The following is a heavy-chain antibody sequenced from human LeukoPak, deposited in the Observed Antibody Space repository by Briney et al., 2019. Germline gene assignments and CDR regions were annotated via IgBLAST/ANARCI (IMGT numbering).Heavy chain of an antibody. CDR2: IKSKIDGGTT. CDR1: GFTFNNAW. CDR3: IAQPTYYYGSGAILRNDI. Sequence: GGSLRLSCAASGFTFNNAWMSWVRQAPGKGLEWAGRIKSKIDGGTTDYAAPVKGRFTISRDDSKKMLYLQMNSLKIEDTAVYFCIAQPTYYYGSGAILRNDIWGQGTMVTVSS. J-gene: IGHJ3*02. V-gene: IGHV3-15*01. D-gene: IGHD3-10*01.